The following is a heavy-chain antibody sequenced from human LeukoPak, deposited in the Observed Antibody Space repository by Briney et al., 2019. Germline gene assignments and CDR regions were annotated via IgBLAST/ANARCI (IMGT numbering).Heavy chain of an antibody. CDR3: ARAPPCSSTSCYTGYYYYMDV. J-gene: IGHJ6*03. D-gene: IGHD2-2*02. CDR2: IFYNGNT. CDR1: GGSINSYY. V-gene: IGHV4-59*12. Sequence: SETLSLTCTVSGGSINSYYWSWIRQPPGKGLEWIGYIFYNGNTKYNPSLKSRVTISVDRSKNQFSLKLSSVTAADTAVYYCARAPPCSSTSCYTGYYYYMDVWGKGTTVTVSS.